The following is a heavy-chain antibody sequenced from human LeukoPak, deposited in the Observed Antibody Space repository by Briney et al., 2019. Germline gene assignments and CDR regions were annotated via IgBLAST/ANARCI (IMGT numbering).Heavy chain of an antibody. CDR3: ARGGGLDV. CDR1: GFAFSSYW. D-gene: IGHD3-16*01. Sequence: HPGGSLRLSCAASGFAFSSYWMTWVRQAPGKGLEWVANIKQDESEKYYVDSVEGRFTISRDNAKNSLYLQMSNLRAEDTAVYFCARGGGLDVWGQGATVTVSS. V-gene: IGHV3-7*03. CDR2: IKQDESEK. J-gene: IGHJ6*02.